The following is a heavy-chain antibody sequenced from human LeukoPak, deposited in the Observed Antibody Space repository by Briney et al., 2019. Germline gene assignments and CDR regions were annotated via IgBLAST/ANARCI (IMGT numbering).Heavy chain of an antibody. CDR2: IYTSGST. Sequence: PSETLSLTCTVSGGSISSGSYYWSWIRQPAGKGLEWIGRIYTSGSTNYNPSLKSRVTISVDTSKNQFSLKLSSVTAADTAVYYCARGLRYSSSPSIDIWGQGTMVTVSS. J-gene: IGHJ3*02. D-gene: IGHD6-6*01. CDR1: GGSISSGSYY. CDR3: ARGLRYSSSPSIDI. V-gene: IGHV4-61*02.